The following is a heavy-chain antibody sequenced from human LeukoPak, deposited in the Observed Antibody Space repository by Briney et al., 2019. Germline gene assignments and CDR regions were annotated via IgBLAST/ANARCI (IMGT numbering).Heavy chain of an antibody. Sequence: GGSLRLSCAASGFTVGSYWMSWVRQAPGKGLEWVSFIYSGGNTHNSDSVKGRFTISRDNSKNTLYLQMNSLRAEDTAVYYCARRAGDYSHPYDYWGQGTLVTVSS. CDR2: IYSGGNT. CDR1: GFTVGSYW. V-gene: IGHV3-53*01. J-gene: IGHJ4*02. D-gene: IGHD3-22*01. CDR3: ARRAGDYSHPYDY.